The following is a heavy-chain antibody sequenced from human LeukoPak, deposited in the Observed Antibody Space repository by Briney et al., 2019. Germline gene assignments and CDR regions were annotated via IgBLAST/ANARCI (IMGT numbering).Heavy chain of an antibody. CDR2: ISAYNGNT. D-gene: IGHD2-2*02. V-gene: IGHV1-18*01. CDR1: GYNLTSYG. CDR3: ARDEGIVVVPPAIVGGRGPFDY. J-gene: IGHJ4*02. Sequence: GASVKVSCKASGYNLTSYGINWVRQAPGQGLEWMGWISAYNGNTNYAQKLQGRVTMTTDTSTSTAYMELRSLRSDDTAVYYCARDEGIVVVPPAIVGGRGPFDYWGQGTLVTVSS.